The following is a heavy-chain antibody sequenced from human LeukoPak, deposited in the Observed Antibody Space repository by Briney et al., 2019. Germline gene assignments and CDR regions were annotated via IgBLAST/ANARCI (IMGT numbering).Heavy chain of an antibody. D-gene: IGHD6-6*01. CDR1: GFTVSSNY. V-gene: IGHV3-66*01. Sequence: PGGSLRLSCAASGFTVSSNYVSWVRQAPGKGLEWVSVIYSGGSTYYADSVKGRFTISRDNSKNTLYLRMNSLRAEDTAVHYCARDNGYSSSYYWFDPWGQGTLVTVSS. CDR3: ARDNGYSSSYYWFDP. CDR2: IYSGGST. J-gene: IGHJ5*02.